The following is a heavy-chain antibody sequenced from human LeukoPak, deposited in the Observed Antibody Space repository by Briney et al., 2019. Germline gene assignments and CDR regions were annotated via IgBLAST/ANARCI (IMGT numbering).Heavy chain of an antibody. Sequence: PSETLSLTCAVSGYSISSGYYRGWIRQPPGKGLEWIGSIYHSGSTYYNPSLKSRVTISVDTSKNQFSLKLSSVTAADTAVYYCATHRGDYDYFDYWGQGTLVTVSS. CDR1: GYSISSGYY. D-gene: IGHD4-17*01. CDR3: ATHRGDYDYFDY. V-gene: IGHV4-38-2*01. CDR2: IYHSGST. J-gene: IGHJ4*02.